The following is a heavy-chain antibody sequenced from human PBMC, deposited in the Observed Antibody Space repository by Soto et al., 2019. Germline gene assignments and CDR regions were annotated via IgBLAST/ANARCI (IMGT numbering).Heavy chain of an antibody. CDR1: GFTFSDYD. CDR3: VRGRSKHFDWRPRPKFDP. Sequence: EVGLVESGGGLVQPGGSLRLSCEASGFTFSDYDLHWVRQGTEKGLEWVSGIGTLGDTYYAGSVRGRLIISRENAKNSVYLEIKNLRVGDMGLYDCVRGRSKHFDWRPRPKFDPWGQGTLV. D-gene: IGHD3-9*01. CDR2: IGTLGDT. V-gene: IGHV3-13*01. J-gene: IGHJ5*02.